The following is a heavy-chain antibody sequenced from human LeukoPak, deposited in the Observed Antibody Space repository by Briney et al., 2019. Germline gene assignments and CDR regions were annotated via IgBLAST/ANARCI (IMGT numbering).Heavy chain of an antibody. CDR2: IKSKTDGGTT. CDR3: TTALGQQLVSDAFDI. D-gene: IGHD6-13*01. CDR1: GFTFSNAW. J-gene: IGHJ3*02. Sequence: PGGSLRLSCAASGFTFSNAWMSWVRQAPGKGLEWVGRIKSKTDGGTTDYAAPVKGRFTISRDDSKNTLYLQMNSLKTEDTAVYYCTTALGQQLVSDAFDIWGQGTMVTVSS. V-gene: IGHV3-15*01.